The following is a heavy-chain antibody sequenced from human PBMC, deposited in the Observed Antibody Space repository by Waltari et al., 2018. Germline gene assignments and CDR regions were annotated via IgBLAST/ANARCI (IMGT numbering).Heavy chain of an antibody. V-gene: IGHV1-69*04. CDR2: IVPVLQMT. J-gene: IGHJ3*01. Sequence: QVQVMQSGAEMKQPGSSVKVSCTVSGDTFNRYAVSWVRQDPGQGLEWMGRIVPVLQMTNYAQRFRGRITLTASTSATTAFMDLSGLRSEDTAVYYCALSPQQLLAFDFWGQGTMVTVSS. D-gene: IGHD6-13*01. CDR3: ALSPQQLLAFDF. CDR1: GDTFNRYA.